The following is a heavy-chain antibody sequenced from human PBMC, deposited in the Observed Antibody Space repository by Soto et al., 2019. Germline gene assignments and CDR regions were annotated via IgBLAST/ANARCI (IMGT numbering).Heavy chain of an antibody. CDR1: GGYITSSGCY. Sequence: PSETLSLTCTVSGGYITSSGCYWGWIRQPPGKGLEWIGNIYDSGSTYYTPTLKSRVTIAVDTSTPQFYLKLSSVTAVDTAAYYCMLGSGWKDFDYWGQGTLVTVSS. V-gene: IGHV4-39*01. D-gene: IGHD3-22*01. CDR3: MLGSGWKDFDY. J-gene: IGHJ4*02. CDR2: IYDSGST.